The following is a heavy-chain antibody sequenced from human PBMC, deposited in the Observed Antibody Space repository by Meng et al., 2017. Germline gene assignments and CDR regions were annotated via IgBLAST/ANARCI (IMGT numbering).Heavy chain of an antibody. V-gene: IGHV3-30*01. Sequence: VRLVESVCSVAQPGRSLTLCCAASGFTFSSYAMHWVRQAPVKGLEWVAVISYDGSNKYYADSVKGRFTISRDNSQNTLYLQMNSLRAEDTAVYYCAXDSHSSSVVPHVDHWGQGTLVTVSS. CDR3: AXDSHSSSVVPHVDH. CDR2: ISYDGSNK. CDR1: GFTFSSYA. J-gene: IGHJ4*02. D-gene: IGHD6-13*01.